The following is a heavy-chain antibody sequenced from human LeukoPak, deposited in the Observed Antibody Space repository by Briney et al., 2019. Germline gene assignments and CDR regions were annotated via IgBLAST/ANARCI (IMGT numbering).Heavy chain of an antibody. Sequence: GGSLRLSCAASGFSFNNYAINWVRQAPGKGLEWVSSITGNSAYIYYTDSVKGRFTISRDNAKNSLYLQMNSLRAEDTAVYYCARRRDFIDYWGQGTLVTVSS. V-gene: IGHV3-21*04. CDR1: GFSFNNYA. CDR2: ITGNSAYI. CDR3: ARRRDFIDY. D-gene: IGHD3/OR15-3a*01. J-gene: IGHJ4*02.